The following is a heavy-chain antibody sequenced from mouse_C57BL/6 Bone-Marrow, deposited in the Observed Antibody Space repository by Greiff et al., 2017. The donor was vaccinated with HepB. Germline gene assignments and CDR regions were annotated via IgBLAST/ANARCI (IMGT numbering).Heavy chain of an antibody. CDR3: ARHETLYYDYEIDY. J-gene: IGHJ2*01. CDR2: ISGGGGNT. V-gene: IGHV5-9*01. Sequence: EVQGVESGGGLVKPGGSLKLSCAASGFTFSSYTMSWVRQTPEKRLEWVATISGGGGNTYYPDSVKGRFTISRDNAKNTLYLQMSSLRSEDTALYYCARHETLYYDYEIDYWGQGTTLTVSS. CDR1: GFTFSSYT. D-gene: IGHD2-4*01.